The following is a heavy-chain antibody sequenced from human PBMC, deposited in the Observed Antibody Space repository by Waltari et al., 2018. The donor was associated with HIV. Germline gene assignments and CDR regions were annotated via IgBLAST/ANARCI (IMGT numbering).Heavy chain of an antibody. V-gene: IGHV4-59*02. Sequence: QVQLQEAGPGLVKPSETLPLTCNVSGGSGSSHHWSWIRPSPGKGLEWIGYVYYSGSTKYNPSLKRRVTMSVDTAKNQFSLMLSSVTAADTAVYYCARTKYSPPAYYFGMDVWGQGTTVTVSS. CDR1: GGSGSSHH. D-gene: IGHD2-2*01. CDR3: ARTKYSPPAYYFGMDV. CDR2: VYYSGST. J-gene: IGHJ6*02.